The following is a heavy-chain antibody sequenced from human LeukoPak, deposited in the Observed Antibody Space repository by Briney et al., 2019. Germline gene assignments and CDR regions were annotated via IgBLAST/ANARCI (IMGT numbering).Heavy chain of an antibody. D-gene: IGHD3-10*01. CDR2: ITPIIGTT. CDR1: GGTFNTHI. CDR3: TRVTLRGSKYNWFDP. Sequence: ASVKVSCTSSGGTFNTHIFNWVRQAPGQGLEWMGRITPIIGTTKYAERFQAGVTITADRSTSTAYLELSGLTYDDTAVYYCTRVTLRGSKYNWFDPWGQGTHVSVSS. V-gene: IGHV1-69*08. J-gene: IGHJ5*02.